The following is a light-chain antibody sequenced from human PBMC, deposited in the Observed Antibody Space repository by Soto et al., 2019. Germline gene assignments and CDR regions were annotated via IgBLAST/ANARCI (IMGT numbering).Light chain of an antibody. Sequence: QSVLTQPPSVSGAPGQGVTISCSGTSSNLGAGYGVHWYQQLPGTVPKLLIYNNNNRPSGVPDRFSGSKSVTSASLAITGVQTEDEADYYCQSYDSSLRAYVFGAGTKLTVL. CDR2: NNN. CDR1: SSNLGAGYG. CDR3: QSYDSSLRAYV. J-gene: IGLJ1*01. V-gene: IGLV1-40*01.